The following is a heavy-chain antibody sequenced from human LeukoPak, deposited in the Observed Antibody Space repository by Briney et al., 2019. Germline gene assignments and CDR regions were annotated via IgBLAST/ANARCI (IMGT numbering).Heavy chain of an antibody. V-gene: IGHV3-33*01. Sequence: GRSLRLSCAAPGFTFSSYGMHWVRQAPGKGLEWVAVIWYDGSNKYYADSVKGRFTISRDNSKNTLYLQMNSLRAEDTAVYYCARDKPTPYYYDSSGIFDYWGQGTLVTVSS. CDR2: IWYDGSNK. J-gene: IGHJ4*02. CDR3: ARDKPTPYYYDSSGIFDY. D-gene: IGHD3-22*01. CDR1: GFTFSSYG.